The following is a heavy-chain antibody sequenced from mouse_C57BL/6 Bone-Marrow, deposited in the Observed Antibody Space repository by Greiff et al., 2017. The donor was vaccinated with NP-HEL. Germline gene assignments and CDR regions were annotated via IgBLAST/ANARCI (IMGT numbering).Heavy chain of an antibody. V-gene: IGHV5-12*01. D-gene: IGHD4-1*01. CDR2: ISNGGGST. J-gene: IGHJ3*01. CDR1: GFTFSDYY. Sequence: EVHLVESGGGLVQPGGSLKLTCAASGFTFSDYYMYWVRQTPEKRLEWVAYISNGGGSTYYPDTVKGRFTISRDNAKNTLYLQMSRLKSEDTAMYYCAREGTGSDWGQGTLVTVSA. CDR3: AREGTGSD.